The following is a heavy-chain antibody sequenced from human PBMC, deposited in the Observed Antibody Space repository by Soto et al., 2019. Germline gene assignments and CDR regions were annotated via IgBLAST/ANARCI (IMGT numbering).Heavy chain of an antibody. D-gene: IGHD1-20*01. J-gene: IGHJ4*02. CDR1: GFSLSTSGVG. CDR2: IYWDDDK. CDR3: THKPSTVYYFDY. V-gene: IGHV2-5*02. Sequence: QITLKESGPALVKPTQTLTLTCTFSGFSLSTSGVGVGWIRQPPGKALEWLALIYWDDDKRYSPSLKSRLTITKDNSKNQVVLTMTNMDPVDTATYYCTHKPSTVYYFDYWGQGALVTVSS.